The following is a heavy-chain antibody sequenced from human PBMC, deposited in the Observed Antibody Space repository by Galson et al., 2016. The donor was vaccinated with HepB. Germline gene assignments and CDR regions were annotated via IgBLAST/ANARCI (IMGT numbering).Heavy chain of an antibody. V-gene: IGHV3-23*01. Sequence: SLRLSCAASGFVFSNFGLSWVRQAPGKGLXXVAXXXTXRTTYYSDSVQGRFTISRDNSNNTLYLQMNGLRAEDTAVYYCAKERLVRRIFDHWGQGTLLTVSS. J-gene: IGHJ4*02. CDR1: GFVFSNFG. D-gene: IGHD1-1*01. CDR2: XXTXRTT. CDR3: AKERLVRRIFDH.